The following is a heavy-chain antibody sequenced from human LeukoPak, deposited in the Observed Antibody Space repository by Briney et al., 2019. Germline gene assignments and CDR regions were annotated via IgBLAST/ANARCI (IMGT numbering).Heavy chain of an antibody. V-gene: IGHV6-1*01. Sequence: SQTLSLTCAISGDSVSSNSAAWNWIRQSPSRGLEWLGRTYYRSKWYNDYAVSVKSRITINPDTSKNQFSLQLNSVTPEDTAVYYCARGHTITIFGAVIIDYFDYWGQGTLVTVSS. CDR2: TYYRSKWYN. J-gene: IGHJ4*02. CDR1: GDSVSSNSAA. CDR3: ARGHTITIFGAVIIDYFDY. D-gene: IGHD3-3*01.